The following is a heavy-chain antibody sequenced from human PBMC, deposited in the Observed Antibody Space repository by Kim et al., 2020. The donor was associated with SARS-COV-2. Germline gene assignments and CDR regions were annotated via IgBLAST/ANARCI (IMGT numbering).Heavy chain of an antibody. J-gene: IGHJ4*02. CDR3: ASNSAYCSSTSCYDY. CDR2: INHSGST. V-gene: IGHV4-34*01. Sequence: SETLSLTCAVYGGSFSGYYWSWIRQPPGKGLEWIGEINHSGSTNYNPSLKSRVTISVDTSKNQFSLKLSSVTAADTAVYYCASNSAYCSSTSCYDYWGQGTLVTVSS. D-gene: IGHD2-2*01. CDR1: GGSFSGYY.